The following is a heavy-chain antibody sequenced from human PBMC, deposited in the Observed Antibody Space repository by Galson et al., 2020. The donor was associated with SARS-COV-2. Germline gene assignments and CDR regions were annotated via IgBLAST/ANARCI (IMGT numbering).Heavy chain of an antibody. CDR2: IDPSDSYT. J-gene: IGHJ5*02. D-gene: IGHD2-2*03. V-gene: IGHV5-10-1*01. Sequence: HGESLKISCKGSGYSFTSYWISWVSQMPGKGLEWMGRIDPSDSYTNYSPSFQGHVTISADKSISTAYLQWSSLKASDTAMYYCARHLDIVVVPAADNNWFDPWGQGTLVTVSS. CDR1: GYSFTSYW. CDR3: ARHLDIVVVPAADNNWFDP.